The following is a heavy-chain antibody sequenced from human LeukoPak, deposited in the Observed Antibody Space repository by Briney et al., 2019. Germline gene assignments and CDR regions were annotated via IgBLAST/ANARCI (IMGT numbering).Heavy chain of an antibody. Sequence: GGSLRLSCAASGFTFDGYSMHWVRHAPRKGLEWVSLISWDGDNTRYADSVKGRFTISRDNSKNSLYLQMNSLRTEDTALYYCAKVGTTGVFGDYFDYWGQGTLVTVSS. CDR2: ISWDGDNT. CDR1: GFTFDGYS. D-gene: IGHD1-1*01. CDR3: AKVGTTGVFGDYFDY. J-gene: IGHJ4*02. V-gene: IGHV3-43*01.